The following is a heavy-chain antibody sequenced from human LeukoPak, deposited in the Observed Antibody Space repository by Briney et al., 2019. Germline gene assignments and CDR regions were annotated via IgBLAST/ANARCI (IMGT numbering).Heavy chain of an antibody. V-gene: IGHV3-7*04. CDR2: IKQDGSEK. Sequence: GGSLRLSCAASGFTFSTYWMSWVRQAPGKGLEWVANIKQDGSEKYYVDSVKGRFTISRDNAKSSLYLQMNSLRAEDTAVYYCARAINDYTKRYTWFDPWGQGTLVTVSS. CDR3: ARAINDYTKRYTWFDP. D-gene: IGHD4-11*01. J-gene: IGHJ5*02. CDR1: GFTFSTYW.